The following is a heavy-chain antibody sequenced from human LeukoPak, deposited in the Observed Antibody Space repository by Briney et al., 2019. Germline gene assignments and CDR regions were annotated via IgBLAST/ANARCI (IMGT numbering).Heavy chain of an antibody. V-gene: IGHV4-38-2*01. J-gene: IGHJ6*04. CDR3: ARSGGDYVSYYYYGMDD. Sequence: SETLSVTRAVSGYSISSGYYWGWIRQPPGKGLEWIGSIYHSGSTYYNPSLKSRVTISVDTSKNQFSLKLSSVTAADTAVYYCARSGGDYVSYYYYGMDDWGKGTTVTVTS. CDR1: GYSISSGYY. CDR2: IYHSGST. D-gene: IGHD4-17*01.